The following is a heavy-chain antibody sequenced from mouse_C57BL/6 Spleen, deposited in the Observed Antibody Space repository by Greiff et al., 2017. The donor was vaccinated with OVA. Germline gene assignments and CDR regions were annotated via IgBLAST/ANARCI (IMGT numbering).Heavy chain of an antibody. CDR3: ARDISPYCYFDV. J-gene: IGHJ1*03. D-gene: IGHD1-1*01. Sequence: VQLQQSGAELVKPGASVKLSCKASGYTFTSYWMHWVKQRPGRGLEWIGRIDPNSGGTKYNEKFKSKATLTVDKPSSTAYMQLSRLTSEDSSVYYCARDISPYCYFDVWGTGTTVTVSS. CDR2: IDPNSGGT. V-gene: IGHV1-72*01. CDR1: GYTFTSYW.